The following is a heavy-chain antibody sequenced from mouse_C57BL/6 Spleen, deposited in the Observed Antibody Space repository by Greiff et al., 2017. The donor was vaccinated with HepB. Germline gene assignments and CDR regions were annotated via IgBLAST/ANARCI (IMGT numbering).Heavy chain of an antibody. CDR2: ISYDGSN. CDR1: GYSITSGYY. J-gene: IGHJ3*01. CDR3: AREDGYYLAWFAY. D-gene: IGHD2-3*01. V-gene: IGHV3-6*01. Sequence: EVQLQESGPGLVKPSQSLSLTCSVSGYSITSGYYWNWIRQFPGNKLEWMGYISYDGSNNYNPTLKNRISVTRDTSKNQLFLKLNSVTTEDTATYYCAREDGYYLAWFAYWGQGTLVTVSA.